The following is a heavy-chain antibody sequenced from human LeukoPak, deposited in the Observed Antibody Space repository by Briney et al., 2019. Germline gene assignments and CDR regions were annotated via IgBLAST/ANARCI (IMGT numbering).Heavy chain of an antibody. CDR3: ARGAPNKRGDLSSDFFDF. CDR1: GFTFSSYG. D-gene: IGHD3-16*01. Sequence: PGGSLRLSCAASGFTFSSYGMHWVRQAPGKGLEWVAVIWYDGSNKYYADSVKGRFTISRDNSKNTLYLQMNSLRAEDTAVYYCARGAPNKRGDLSSDFFDFGGQGKMVTVSS. CDR2: IWYDGSNK. V-gene: IGHV3-33*01. J-gene: IGHJ3*01.